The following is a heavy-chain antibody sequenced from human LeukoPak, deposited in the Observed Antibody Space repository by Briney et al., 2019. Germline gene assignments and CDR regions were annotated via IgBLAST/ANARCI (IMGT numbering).Heavy chain of an antibody. CDR3: ARRLPDSGSYSPDY. Sequence: GGSLRLSCAPSGFTFSSFDMHWVRQPPDKGLEWVAFIKFDGSQKYYADSVRGRFTVSRYNSRNMLYLQLDSLRDDDTAVYFCARRLPDSGSYSPDYWGQGTLVTVSS. V-gene: IGHV3-30*02. J-gene: IGHJ4*02. D-gene: IGHD3-10*01. CDR2: IKFDGSQK. CDR1: GFTFSSFD.